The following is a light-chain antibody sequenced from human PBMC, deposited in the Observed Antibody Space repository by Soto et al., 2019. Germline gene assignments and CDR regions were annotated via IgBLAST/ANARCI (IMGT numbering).Light chain of an antibody. CDR1: QSISSY. J-gene: IGKJ5*01. CDR2: AAS. CDR3: QQTYSTPIT. V-gene: IGKV1-39*01. Sequence: DIQMTQSPSSLSASVGDRVTITCRASQSISSYLNWYQQKPGKAPNLLIYAASSLQSGVPSRFSGSGSGTDFTLTITSLQPEDFATYYCQQTYSTPITFSQGTRLEIK.